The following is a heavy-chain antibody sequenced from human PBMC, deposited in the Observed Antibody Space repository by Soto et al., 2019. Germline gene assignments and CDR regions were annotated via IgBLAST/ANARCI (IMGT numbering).Heavy chain of an antibody. J-gene: IGHJ5*02. V-gene: IGHV3-23*01. CDR3: AITGYSSGWYDVWFDP. CDR1: GFTFSSYA. Sequence: GGSLRLSCAASGFTFSSYAMSWVRQAPGKGLEWVSAISGSGGSTYYADSVKGRFTISRDNSKNTLYLQMNSLRAEDTAVYYCAITGYSSGWYDVWFDPWGQGTPVTVSS. D-gene: IGHD6-19*01. CDR2: ISGSGGST.